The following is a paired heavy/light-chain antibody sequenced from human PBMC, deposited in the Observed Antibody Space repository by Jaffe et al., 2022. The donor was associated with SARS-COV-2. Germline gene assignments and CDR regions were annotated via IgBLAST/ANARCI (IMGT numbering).Light chain of an antibody. CDR3: QAWDSSTVV. J-gene: IGLJ2*01. CDR2: QDN. CDR1: KLGDKH. V-gene: IGLV3-1*01. Sequence: SYELTQPPSVSVSPGQTASITCSGHKLGDKHAFWYQEKPGQSPVLLIYQDNKRPSGIPERFSGSNSGNTATLTISGTQPMDEADYYCQAWDSSTVVFGGGTKVTVL.
Heavy chain of an antibody. CDR1: GFTFSTYW. J-gene: IGHJ6*02. Sequence: EVQLVESGGGLVQRGGSLRLSCAVSGFTFSTYWMHWVRHAPGKGLVWVSRISGDGSSTNYADSVKGRFAISRDNAKSTLYLQMNSLRAEDTAVYYCARGGSVSHIYYYDGLDVWGLGTTVTVSS. CDR2: ISGDGSST. V-gene: IGHV3-74*01. CDR3: ARGGSVSHIYYYDGLDV. D-gene: IGHD1-26*01.